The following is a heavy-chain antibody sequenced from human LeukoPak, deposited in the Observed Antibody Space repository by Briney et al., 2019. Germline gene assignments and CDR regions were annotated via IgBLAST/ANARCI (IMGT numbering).Heavy chain of an antibody. CDR3: TRSGYRHPYHFES. J-gene: IGHJ4*02. CDR2: IYTGGGT. Sequence: GGSLRLSCAVSGFSVRTNFMSWVRQAPGKGLEWVSVIYTGGGTDHADSVKGRFAISRDNSKNTLSLQMNSLRADDTAIYYCTRSGYRHPYHFESWGQGTLVIVSS. D-gene: IGHD3-22*01. CDR1: GFSVRTNF. V-gene: IGHV3-53*01.